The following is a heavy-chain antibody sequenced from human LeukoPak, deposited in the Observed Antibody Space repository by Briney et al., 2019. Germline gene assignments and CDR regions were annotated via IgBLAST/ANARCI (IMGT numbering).Heavy chain of an antibody. V-gene: IGHV3-11*04. CDR2: ISSSGSTI. CDR1: GFTFSNYY. CDR3: ARDFSDPNYYFYYMDV. J-gene: IGHJ6*03. Sequence: PGGSLRLSCAASGFTFSNYYMSWIRQAPGKGLEWLSYISSSGSTIYYADSVKGRFTISRDNAKNSLYLHMNSLSAEDTAVYYCARDFSDPNYYFYYMDVWGKGTTVTVSS. D-gene: IGHD1-26*01.